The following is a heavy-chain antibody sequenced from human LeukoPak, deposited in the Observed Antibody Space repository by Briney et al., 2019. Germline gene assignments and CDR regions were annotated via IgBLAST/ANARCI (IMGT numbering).Heavy chain of an antibody. CDR2: IYYSGST. V-gene: IGHV4-59*08. D-gene: IGHD5-18*01. CDR3: ASASRGYSYGYLDY. J-gene: IGHJ4*02. CDR1: GGSISSYC. Sequence: SETLSLTCSVSGGSISSYCWSWIRQPPGKGLEWVGYIYYSGSTYYNPSLKSRVTISVDTSKNQFSLKLSSVTAADTAVYYCASASRGYSYGYLDYWGQGTLVTVSS.